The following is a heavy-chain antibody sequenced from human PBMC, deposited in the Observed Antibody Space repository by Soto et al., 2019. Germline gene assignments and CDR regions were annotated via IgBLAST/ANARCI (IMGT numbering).Heavy chain of an antibody. CDR1: GFTFSSYG. J-gene: IGHJ4*02. V-gene: IGHV3-30*18. Sequence: GGSLRLSCAASGFTFSSYGMHWVRQAPGKGLEWVAVISYDGSNKYYADSVKGRFTISRDNSKNTLYLQMNSLRAEDTAVYYCAKEVSGGVYNWNFGPWGQGTLVTVSS. CDR3: AKEVSGGVYNWNFGP. D-gene: IGHD1-7*01. CDR2: ISYDGSNK.